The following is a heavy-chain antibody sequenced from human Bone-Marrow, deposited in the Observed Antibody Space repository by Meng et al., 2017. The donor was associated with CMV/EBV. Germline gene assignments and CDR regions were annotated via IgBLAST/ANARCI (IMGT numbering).Heavy chain of an antibody. V-gene: IGHV3-21*01. Sequence: AFGFTFSSCSMNWVRQAPGKGLEWVSSIGSSSSYIYCADSVKGRFTISRDNAKNSLYLQMNSLRAEDTAVYYCAREHCSSTSCYTTYWGQGTLVTVSS. CDR1: GFTFSSCS. CDR3: AREHCSSTSCYTTY. D-gene: IGHD2-2*02. J-gene: IGHJ4*02. CDR2: IGSSSSYI.